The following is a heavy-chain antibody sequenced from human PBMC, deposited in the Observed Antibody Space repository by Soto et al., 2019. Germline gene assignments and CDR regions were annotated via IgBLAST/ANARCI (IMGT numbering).Heavy chain of an antibody. CDR2: IKSKTDRGTT. Sequence: EVQLVESGGGLVKPGGSLRLSCAASGFTFSNAWMNWVRQAPGKGLEWVGRIKSKTDRGTTDYAAPVKGRFTISRDDLKNTLYLQMNSLKTEDTAVYYCTTGTVASYYYYGMDVWGQGTTVTVSS. CDR1: GFTFSNAW. V-gene: IGHV3-15*07. CDR3: TTGTVASYYYYGMDV. J-gene: IGHJ6*01. D-gene: IGHD4-17*01.